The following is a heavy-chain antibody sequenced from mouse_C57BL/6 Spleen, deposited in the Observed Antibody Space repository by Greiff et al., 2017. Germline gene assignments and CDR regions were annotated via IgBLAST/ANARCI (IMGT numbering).Heavy chain of an antibody. CDR3: ARWDDYDVPYFDY. V-gene: IGHV1-15*01. Sequence: QVQLKESGAELVRPGASVTLSCKASGYTFTDYEMHWVKQTPVHGLEWIGAIDPETGGTAYNQKFKGKAILTVDTSSSTAYMQLSSLTSEDSAVYYCARWDDYDVPYFDYWGQGTTLTVSS. CDR1: GYTFTDYE. J-gene: IGHJ2*01. CDR2: IDPETGGT. D-gene: IGHD2-4*01.